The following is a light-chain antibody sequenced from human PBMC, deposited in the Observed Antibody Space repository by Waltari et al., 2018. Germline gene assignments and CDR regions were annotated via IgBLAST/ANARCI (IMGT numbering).Light chain of an antibody. CDR1: QSVSSSY. CDR3: QQYVTSPWT. V-gene: IGKV3-20*01. CDR2: SAS. J-gene: IGKJ1*01. Sequence: EIVLTQSPGILSLSPGERATLSCRASQSVSSSYLAWYQQKPGQAPRLLIYSASSRATGIPDRFSGSGSGTDFTRTSSRLEPEDFAVYYCQQYVTSPWTFGQGTKVETK.